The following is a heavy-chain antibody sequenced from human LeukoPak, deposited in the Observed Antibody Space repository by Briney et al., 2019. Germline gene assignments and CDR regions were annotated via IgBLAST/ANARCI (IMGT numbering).Heavy chain of an antibody. CDR1: GFTFSSYS. CDR2: ISSSSSYI. CDR3: ARGTVTQDWYFDL. J-gene: IGHJ2*01. Sequence: PGGSLRLSCAASGFTFSSYSMNWVRQAPGKGLEWASYISSSSSYIYYADSVKGRFTISRDNAKNSLYLQMNSLRAEDTAVYYCARGTVTQDWYFDLWGRGTLVTVSS. D-gene: IGHD4-17*01. V-gene: IGHV3-21*01.